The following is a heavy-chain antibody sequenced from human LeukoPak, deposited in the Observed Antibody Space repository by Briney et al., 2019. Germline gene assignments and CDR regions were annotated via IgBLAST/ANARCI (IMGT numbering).Heavy chain of an antibody. CDR2: IYYSGST. V-gene: IGHV4-59*08. CDR3: ARQEGGYNEFR. Sequence: PSETLSLTCTVSGGSISSYYWSWIRQPPGKGLEWIGYIYYSGSTNYNPSLKSRVTISVDTSKNQFSLKLSSVTAADTAVYYCARQEGGYNEFRWGQGTLVSVSS. D-gene: IGHD5-24*01. CDR1: GGSISSYY. J-gene: IGHJ4*02.